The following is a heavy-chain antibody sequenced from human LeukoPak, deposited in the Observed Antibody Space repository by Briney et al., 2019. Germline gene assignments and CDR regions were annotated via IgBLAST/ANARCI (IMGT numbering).Heavy chain of an antibody. D-gene: IGHD2-15*01. V-gene: IGHV4-4*07. CDR1: GGSISSYY. J-gene: IGHJ3*02. CDR2: IYTSGST. Sequence: PSETLSLTCTVSGGSISSYYWSWIRQPAGKGLEWIGRIYTSGSTNYNPSLKSRVTITVDASKNQFSLKLSPVTAADTAVYYCAREPPRRNIVVVVAATVEAFDIWGQGTMVTVSS. CDR3: AREPPRRNIVVVVAATVEAFDI.